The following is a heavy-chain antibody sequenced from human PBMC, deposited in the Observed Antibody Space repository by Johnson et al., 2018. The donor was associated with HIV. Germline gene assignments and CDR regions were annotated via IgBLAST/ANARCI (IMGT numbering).Heavy chain of an antibody. CDR3: ARDRWGSSMRSDAFDI. CDR2: INQDGSEK. D-gene: IGHD3-16*01. CDR1: GFTFSGYW. V-gene: IGHV3-7*05. J-gene: IGHJ3*02. Sequence: VQLVESGGGLVKPGGSLRLSCAASGFTFSGYWMNWVRQAPGKGLEWVANINQDGSEKYYVDSVKGRFTSSRDNAKNSLYLQMSSLRAEDTAVYYCARDRWGSSMRSDAFDIWGQGTMVTVSS.